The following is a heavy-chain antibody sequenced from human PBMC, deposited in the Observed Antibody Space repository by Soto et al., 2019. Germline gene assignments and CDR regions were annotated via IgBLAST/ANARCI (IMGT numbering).Heavy chain of an antibody. Sequence: PAWCLRICCAAGGFTDSRDAMSLVRQAPGKGLEWVSAISGSGGSTYYADSVKGRFTISRDNSKNTLYLQMNSLRAEDTAVYYCAKGNSGYSYGRRRENWFDPWGQGTLVTVSS. CDR3: AKGNSGYSYGRRRENWFDP. CDR2: ISGSGGST. CDR1: GFTDSRDA. J-gene: IGHJ5*02. V-gene: IGHV3-23*01. D-gene: IGHD5-18*01.